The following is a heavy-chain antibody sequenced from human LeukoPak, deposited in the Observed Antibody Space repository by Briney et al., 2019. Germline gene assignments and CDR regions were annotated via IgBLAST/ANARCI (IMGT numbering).Heavy chain of an antibody. CDR2: INPNSGGT. CDR1: GYTFSGYY. J-gene: IGHJ4*02. CDR3: ARDRNYYDHNGNFDY. Sequence: GASVKVSCKASGYTFSGYYMHWVRQAPGQGLEGMGWINPNSGGTNYAQKFQGRVTLTRDTSLSTAYMELSRLRSDDTAVYYCARDRNYYDHNGNFDYWGQGTLVSVSS. V-gene: IGHV1-2*02. D-gene: IGHD3-22*01.